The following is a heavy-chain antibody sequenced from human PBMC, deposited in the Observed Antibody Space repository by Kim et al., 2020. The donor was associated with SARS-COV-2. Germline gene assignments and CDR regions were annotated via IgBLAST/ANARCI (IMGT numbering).Heavy chain of an antibody. CDR2: ISGDGGST. CDR3: AKDKMIGYCSGGSCYSYYGMDV. V-gene: IGHV3-43*02. J-gene: IGHJ6*02. CDR1: GFTFDDYA. Sequence: GGSLRLSCAASGFTFDDYAMHWVRQAPGKGLEWVSLISGDGGSTYYADSVKGRFTISRDNSKNSLYLQMNSLRTEDTALYYCAKDKMIGYCSGGSCYSYYGMDVWGQGATVTAS. D-gene: IGHD2-15*01.